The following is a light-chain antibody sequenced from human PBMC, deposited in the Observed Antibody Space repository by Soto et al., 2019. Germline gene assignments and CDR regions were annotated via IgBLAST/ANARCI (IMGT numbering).Light chain of an antibody. CDR2: DAS. CDR3: QQYNSYWT. CDR1: QSISSW. J-gene: IGKJ1*01. V-gene: IGKV1-5*01. Sequence: DIQMTQSPSTVSASVGDRVTSTCRASQSISSWLAWYQQKPGKAPKLLIYDASSLESGVPSRFSGSGSGTEFTLTISSLQPDDFATYYCQQYNSYWTFGQGTKVEIK.